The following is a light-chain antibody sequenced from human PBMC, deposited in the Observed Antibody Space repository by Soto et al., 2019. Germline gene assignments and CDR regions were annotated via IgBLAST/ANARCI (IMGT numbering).Light chain of an antibody. Sequence: EIVMTQSPATLSVSPGQRANLSCRASQRVNNNVAWYQQKPGQAPRLLIYGASTRAAAIPARFSGSGSGTDFPLTISSLQSEDSAVCSCQQYSNWPPDYTFGQGTKLEIK. CDR3: QQYSNWPPDYT. CDR1: QRVNNN. J-gene: IGKJ2*01. V-gene: IGKV3-15*01. CDR2: GAS.